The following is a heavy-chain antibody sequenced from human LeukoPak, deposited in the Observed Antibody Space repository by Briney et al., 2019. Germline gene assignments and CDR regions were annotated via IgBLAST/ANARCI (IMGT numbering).Heavy chain of an antibody. CDR2: IGTAGDT. J-gene: IGHJ4*02. V-gene: IGHV3-13*01. CDR3: ARGEVGAGSLDY. Sequence: TGRSLRLSCAASGFTFDDYAMHWVRQATGKGLEWVSAIGTAGDTYYPGSVKGRFTISRENAKNSLYLQMNSLRAGDTAVYYCARGEVGAGSLDYWGQGTLVTVSS. CDR1: GFTFDDYA. D-gene: IGHD1-26*01.